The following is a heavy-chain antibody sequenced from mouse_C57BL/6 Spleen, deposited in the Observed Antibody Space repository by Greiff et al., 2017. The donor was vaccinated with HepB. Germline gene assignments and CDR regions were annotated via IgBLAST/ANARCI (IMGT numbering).Heavy chain of an antibody. D-gene: IGHD2-4*01. V-gene: IGHV1-69*01. CDR1: GYTFTSYW. Sequence: QVQLQQPGAELVMPGASVKLSCKASGYTFTSYWMHWVKQRPGQGLEWIGEIDPSDSYTNYNQKFKGKSTLTVDKSSSTAYMQLSSLTSEDSAVYSCARLGYDYAFAYWGQGTLVTVSA. CDR2: IDPSDSYT. CDR3: ARLGYDYAFAY. J-gene: IGHJ3*01.